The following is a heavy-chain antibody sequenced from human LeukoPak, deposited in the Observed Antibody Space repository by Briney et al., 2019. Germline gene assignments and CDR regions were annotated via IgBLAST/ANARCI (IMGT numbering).Heavy chain of an antibody. J-gene: IGHJ4*02. V-gene: IGHV3-74*03. CDR1: GFTFSTYW. D-gene: IGHD3-22*01. CDR3: TSGAYYNDY. Sequence: GGSLRLSCAASGFTFSTYWMHWVRQVPGKGLVWVSHIKSDGSGTEYADSVKGRFTISRDNAKNTLYMQMNSLRAEDTAVYYCTSGAYYNDYWGQGTLVTVSS. CDR2: IKSDGSGT.